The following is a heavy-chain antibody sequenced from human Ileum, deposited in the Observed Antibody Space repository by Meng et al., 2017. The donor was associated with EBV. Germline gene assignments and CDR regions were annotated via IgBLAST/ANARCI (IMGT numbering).Heavy chain of an antibody. D-gene: IGHD1-7*01. CDR1: GDSISSDIW. CDR2: VYHRGDT. J-gene: IGHJ4*02. Sequence: RESGPGLVKPSGTLSRTCTVSGDSISSDIWWSWVRQPPGKGLEWIGEVYHRGDTNYNPSLKSRVDISVDKSKNQFYLSLFSVTAADTAVYYCGRDQGRELINHWGQGTLVTVSS. CDR3: GRDQGRELINH. V-gene: IGHV4-4*02.